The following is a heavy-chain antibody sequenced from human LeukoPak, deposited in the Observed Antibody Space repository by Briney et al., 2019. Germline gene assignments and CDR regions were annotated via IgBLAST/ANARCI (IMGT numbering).Heavy chain of an antibody. CDR1: GYTFTSYG. Sequence: ASVKVSCKASGYTFTSYGISWVRQAPGQGLEWMGWISAYNGNTNYAQKLQGRVTMTTDTSTSTAYMELRSLRFDDTAVYYCARERGYYDSSGYPHFDYWGQGTLVTVSS. CDR3: ARERGYYDSSGYPHFDY. D-gene: IGHD3-22*01. CDR2: ISAYNGNT. J-gene: IGHJ4*02. V-gene: IGHV1-18*01.